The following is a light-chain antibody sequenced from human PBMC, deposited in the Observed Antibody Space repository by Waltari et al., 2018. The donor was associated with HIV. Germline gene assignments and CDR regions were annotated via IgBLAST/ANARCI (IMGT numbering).Light chain of an antibody. CDR1: SSNIGAGYD. V-gene: IGLV1-40*01. J-gene: IGLJ1*01. CDR2: GNN. CDR3: QSYDSSLTHNYV. Sequence: QSVLTQPPSVSGAPGQRVTISCTGSSSNIGAGYDAHWYQQLPGTAPKHLIYGNNQLPAAVPYPFAGSNTGALASLAITGLQAEDEADYYCQSYDSSLTHNYVFGTGTKVTVL.